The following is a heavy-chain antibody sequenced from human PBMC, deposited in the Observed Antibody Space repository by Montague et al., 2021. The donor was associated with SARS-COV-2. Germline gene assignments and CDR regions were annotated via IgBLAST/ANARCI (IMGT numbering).Heavy chain of an antibody. J-gene: IGHJ1*01. CDR3: KRLSLGWNTD. V-gene: IGHV4-59*08. CDR2: IYFSGST. CDR1: GDSMTDSY. Sequence: SETLSLTCTVSGDSMTDSYWSWIRQPPGKGLEYIGYIYFSGSTNYNPSLKSRLTISVDTSKNQFSLKLSPVTAADTAVYFCKRLSLGWNTDWGQGTLVTVSS. D-gene: IGHD1-1*01.